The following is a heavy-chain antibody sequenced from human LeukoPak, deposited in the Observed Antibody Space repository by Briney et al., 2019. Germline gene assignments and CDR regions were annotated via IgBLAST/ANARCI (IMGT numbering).Heavy chain of an antibody. J-gene: IGHJ4*02. CDR2: IYYSGST. D-gene: IGHD3-22*01. Sequence: SETLSLTCTVSGGSISSYYWSWIRQPPGKGLEWIGYIYYSGSTNYNPSLKSRVTISVDTSKNQFSLKLSSVTAADTAVYYCARDPGYFDNSAHYDRGCFDYWGQGTLVTVSS. CDR1: GGSISSYY. V-gene: IGHV4-59*01. CDR3: ARDPGYFDNSAHYDRGCFDY.